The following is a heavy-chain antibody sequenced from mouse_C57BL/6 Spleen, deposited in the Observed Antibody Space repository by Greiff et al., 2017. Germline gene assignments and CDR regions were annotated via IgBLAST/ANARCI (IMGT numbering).Heavy chain of an antibody. Sequence: VQLQQPGAELVKPGASVKMSCKASGYTFTSYWITWVKQRPGQGLEWIGDIYPGSGSTNYNEKFKSKATLTVDTSSSTAYMQLSSLTSEDSAVYYCAGYGSSFPSHAMDYWGQGTSVTVSS. CDR3: AGYGSSFPSHAMDY. D-gene: IGHD1-1*01. CDR2: IYPGSGST. CDR1: GYTFTSYW. J-gene: IGHJ4*01. V-gene: IGHV1-55*01.